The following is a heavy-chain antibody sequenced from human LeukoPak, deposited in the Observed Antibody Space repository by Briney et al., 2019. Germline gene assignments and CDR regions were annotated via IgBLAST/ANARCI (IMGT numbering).Heavy chain of an antibody. CDR3: AVDIVVVVAARNGY. J-gene: IGHJ4*02. D-gene: IGHD2-15*01. Sequence: GGSLRLSCAASGFTFSSYSMNWVRQAPGKGLEWVSSISSSSSYIYYADSVKGRFTISRDNAKNSLYLQMNSLRAEDTAVYYCAVDIVVVVAARNGYWGQGTLVTVSS. CDR1: GFTFSSYS. CDR2: ISSSSSYI. V-gene: IGHV3-21*01.